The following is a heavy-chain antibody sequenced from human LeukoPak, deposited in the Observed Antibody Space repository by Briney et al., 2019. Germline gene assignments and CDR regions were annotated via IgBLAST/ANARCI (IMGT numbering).Heavy chain of an antibody. Sequence: SVKVSCKASGGTFSSYATSWVRQAPGQGLEWMGGIIPIFGTANYAQKFQGRVTITADKSTSTAYMELSSLRSEDTAVYYCAREATVTTPFYYYYYMDVWGKGTTVTVSS. CDR1: GGTFSSYA. CDR2: IIPIFGTA. D-gene: IGHD4-17*01. J-gene: IGHJ6*03. CDR3: AREATVTTPFYYYYYMDV. V-gene: IGHV1-69*06.